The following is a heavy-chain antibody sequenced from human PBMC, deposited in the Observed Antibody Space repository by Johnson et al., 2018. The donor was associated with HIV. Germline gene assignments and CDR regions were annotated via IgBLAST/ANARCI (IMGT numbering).Heavy chain of an antibody. CDR3: ARVGGSWMLDAFDI. CDR1: GFTFSSYA. CDR2: VSYDGSTK. J-gene: IGHJ3*02. D-gene: IGHD3-10*01. Sequence: QVQLVESGGGVVQPGRSLRLSCAASGFTFSSYAMHWVRQAPGKGLEWVAVVSYDGSTKYYADSVQGRFTISRDNSENTLYLQMNSLRAEDTAVFFCARVGGSWMLDAFDIWGQGTVVTVSS. V-gene: IGHV3-30*04.